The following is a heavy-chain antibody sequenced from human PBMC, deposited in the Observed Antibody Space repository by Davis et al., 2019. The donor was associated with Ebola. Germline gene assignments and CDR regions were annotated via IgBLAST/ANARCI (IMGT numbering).Heavy chain of an antibody. V-gene: IGHV4-4*02. CDR2: IYHSGST. Sequence: SETLSLTCAVSGDSISSSNWWSWVRQPPGKGLEWIGEIYHSGSTNYNPSLKSRVTLSVDRSTNQFSLKLTSVTAADTAVYYCARGDYAGSSFDYWGQGTLVTVSS. J-gene: IGHJ4*02. CDR3: ARGDYAGSSFDY. CDR1: GDSISSSNW. D-gene: IGHD4-17*01.